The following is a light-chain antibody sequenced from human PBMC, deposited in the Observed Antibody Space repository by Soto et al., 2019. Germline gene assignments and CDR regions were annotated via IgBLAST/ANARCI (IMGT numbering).Light chain of an antibody. V-gene: IGKV3-20*01. J-gene: IGKJ1*01. CDR1: QSVSSSY. Sequence: EIVLTQSPGTLSLSPGERATLSCRSSQSVSSSYLAWYQQKPGQAPRLLIYGASSRATGIPDRFSGSGSGTDFTLTIGRLEPEDFAVYYCQQYGSSPPWTFGQGTKGDIK. CDR3: QQYGSSPPWT. CDR2: GAS.